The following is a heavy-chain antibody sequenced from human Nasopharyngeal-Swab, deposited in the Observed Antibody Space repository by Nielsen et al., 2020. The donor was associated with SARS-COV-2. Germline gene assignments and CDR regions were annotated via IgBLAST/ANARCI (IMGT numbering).Heavy chain of an antibody. J-gene: IGHJ5*02. CDR3: ARDPIVVVVAATGWFDP. CDR1: GFTFSNYW. Sequence: GESLKISCAASGFTFSNYWMHWVRQAPGKGLVWVSRINSDGSNTNYADSVKGRFTISRDNAKNTLHLQMNSLRAEDTAVYYCARDPIVVVVAATGWFDPWGQGTLVTVSS. CDR2: INSDGSNT. V-gene: IGHV3-74*01. D-gene: IGHD2-15*01.